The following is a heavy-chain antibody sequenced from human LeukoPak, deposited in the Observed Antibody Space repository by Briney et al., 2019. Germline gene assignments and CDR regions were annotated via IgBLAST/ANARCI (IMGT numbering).Heavy chain of an antibody. D-gene: IGHD2-2*01. CDR1: GLTVSSNY. J-gene: IGHJ4*02. CDR3: AACPHGPDYSHH. Sequence: GGSLRLSCAASGLTVSSNYMSWVRQAPGKGLEWVSVIYPGGSTYYADSVKGRFTISRDNSKDTVFLRMSSLRAGDTAIYFCAACPHGPDYSHHWGQGTPVTVSS. V-gene: IGHV3-53*01. CDR2: IYPGGST.